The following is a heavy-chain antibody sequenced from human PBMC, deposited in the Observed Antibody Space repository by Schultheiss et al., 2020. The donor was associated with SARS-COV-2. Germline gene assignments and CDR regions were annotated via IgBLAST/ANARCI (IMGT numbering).Heavy chain of an antibody. CDR2: ISYDGSNK. J-gene: IGHJ3*02. V-gene: IGHV3-30*03. D-gene: IGHD2-15*01. Sequence: GGSLRLSCAASGFTISTYDMSWVRQAPGKGLEWVAVISYDGSNKYYADSVKGRFTISRDNSKNTLYLQMNSLRAEDTAVYYCARDRVQFQVVDAFDIWGQGTMVTVSS. CDR1: GFTISTYD. CDR3: ARDRVQFQVVDAFDI.